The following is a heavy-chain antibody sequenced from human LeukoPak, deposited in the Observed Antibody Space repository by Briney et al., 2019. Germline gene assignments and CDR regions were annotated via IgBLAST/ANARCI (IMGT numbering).Heavy chain of an antibody. D-gene: IGHD1-1*01. CDR2: ITSSSTYI. J-gene: IGHJ4*02. V-gene: IGHV3-21*01. CDR1: GFTFSSYG. CDR3: ARDISGTGGKDY. Sequence: GGSLRLSCAASGFTFSSYGMSWVRQAPGKGLEWVSSITSSSTYIYYADSVKGRFTISRDNAKNSLYLQMNSLRAEDTAVYYCARDISGTGGKDYWGQGTLVTVSS.